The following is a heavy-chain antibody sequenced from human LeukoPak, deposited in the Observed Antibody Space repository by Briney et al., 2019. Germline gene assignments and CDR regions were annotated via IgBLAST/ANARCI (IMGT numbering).Heavy chain of an antibody. CDR2: ISPTGGST. J-gene: IGHJ5*02. Sequence: ASVKVSCKAFGYTFTSNYMHWVRQAPGQGPEWMGVISPTGGSTTYAQKFQDRVTLTRDMSTSTDYLELSSLRSDDTAVYYCARDNSVRDEAWWFNPWGQGTLVTVAS. CDR3: ARDNSVRDEAWWFNP. D-gene: IGHD5-24*01. V-gene: IGHV1-46*01. CDR1: GYTFTSNY.